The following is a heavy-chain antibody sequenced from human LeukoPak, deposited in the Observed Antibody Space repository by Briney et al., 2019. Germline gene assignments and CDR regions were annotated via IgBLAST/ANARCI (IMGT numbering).Heavy chain of an antibody. J-gene: IGHJ6*03. CDR3: ARDHGGYCSSTSCPNYYYYYYMDV. D-gene: IGHD2-2*01. CDR2: INPNSGGT. Sequence: ASVKVSCKASGYTFTGYYMHWVRQAPGQGLEWMGWINPNSGGTNYAQKFQGRVTMTRDTSISTAYMELSRLRSDDTAVYYCARDHGGYCSSTSCPNYYYYYYMDVWGKGTTVTVSS. CDR1: GYTFTGYY. V-gene: IGHV1-2*02.